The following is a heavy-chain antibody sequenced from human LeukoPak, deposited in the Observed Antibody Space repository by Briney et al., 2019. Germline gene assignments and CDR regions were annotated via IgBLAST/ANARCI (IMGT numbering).Heavy chain of an antibody. D-gene: IGHD6-19*01. J-gene: IGHJ3*02. CDR3: ARGDEYSSGWYAGAFDI. Sequence: SETLSLTCTVSGGSISSYYWSWIRQPPGKGLEWIGYIYYSGSINYNPSLKSRVTISVDTSKNQFSLKLSSVTAADTAVYYCARGDEYSSGWYAGAFDIWGQGTMVTVSS. CDR2: IYYSGSI. V-gene: IGHV4-59*01. CDR1: GGSISSYY.